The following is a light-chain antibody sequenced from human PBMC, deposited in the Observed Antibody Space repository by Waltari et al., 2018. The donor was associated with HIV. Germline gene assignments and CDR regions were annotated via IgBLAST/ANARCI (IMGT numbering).Light chain of an antibody. CDR1: SSNVGSYDL. Sequence: QSALTQPASVSGSPGQSITISCTGTSSNVGSYDLVSWYQQHPGIAPRPLIYEVTQRPSGVSNRFSGSKSGNTASLTISGLQAEDEADYYCCSYTGSNPFLLFGGGTKLTVL. V-gene: IGLV2-23*02. J-gene: IGLJ2*01. CDR2: EVT. CDR3: CSYTGSNPFLL.